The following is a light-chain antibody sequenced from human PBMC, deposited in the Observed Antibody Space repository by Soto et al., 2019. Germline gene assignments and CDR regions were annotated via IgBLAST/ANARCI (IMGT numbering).Light chain of an antibody. J-gene: IGKJ1*01. V-gene: IGKV3-20*01. CDR1: LSVSILS. CDR2: GAF. CDR3: QQYGRSPPWT. Sequence: VLWHTTGTLSLSKGESATLSCRASLSVSILSLAWFQQLPGPAPKLPNYGAFHRAPCLPDRFSGSGPGKDFTPTIRGLEPEDFAVYYWQQYGRSPPWTLGQGTKVDIK.